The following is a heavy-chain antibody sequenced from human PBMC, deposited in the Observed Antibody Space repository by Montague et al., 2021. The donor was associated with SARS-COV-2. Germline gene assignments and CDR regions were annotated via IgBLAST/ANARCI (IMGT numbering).Heavy chain of an antibody. CDR1: GGSISSYY. V-gene: IGHV4-59*01. CDR3: ARVSPRWLQLDAYFDY. Sequence: SETLSLTCTVSGGSISSYYWSWIRQTPGKGLEWIGYIHDSGSTNYNPSLKSRVTISVDTPKNQFSLKLSSVTAADTAVYYCARVSPRWLQLDAYFDYWGQGTLVTVSS. J-gene: IGHJ4*02. D-gene: IGHD5-24*01. CDR2: IHDSGST.